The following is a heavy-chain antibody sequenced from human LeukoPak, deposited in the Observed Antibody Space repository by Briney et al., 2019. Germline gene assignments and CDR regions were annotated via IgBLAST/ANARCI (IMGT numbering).Heavy chain of an antibody. CDR2: ISSSSSYT. CDR3: ASSDTAMVYFDY. Sequence: GGSLRLSCAASGFTVSDYYMNWIRQAPGKGLEWVSYISSSSSYTNYADSVKCRFTISRDNAKNSLYLQMNSLRAEDTAVYYCASSDTAMVYFDYWGQGTLVTVSS. D-gene: IGHD5-18*01. V-gene: IGHV3-11*03. CDR1: GFTVSDYY. J-gene: IGHJ4*02.